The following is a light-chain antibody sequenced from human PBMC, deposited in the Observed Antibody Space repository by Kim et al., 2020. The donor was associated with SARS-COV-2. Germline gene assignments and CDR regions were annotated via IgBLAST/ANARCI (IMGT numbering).Light chain of an antibody. CDR2: YVS. Sequence: SYELTQPPSVSVAPGKTARITCGGNNIGSKSVHWYQQKPGQAPVLVIYYVSDRPSGIPERFSGSNSGNTATLTISRVEAGDEADYYCQVWDSSSHHVVFG. CDR3: QVWDSSSHHVV. V-gene: IGLV3-21*04. J-gene: IGLJ2*01. CDR1: NIGSKS.